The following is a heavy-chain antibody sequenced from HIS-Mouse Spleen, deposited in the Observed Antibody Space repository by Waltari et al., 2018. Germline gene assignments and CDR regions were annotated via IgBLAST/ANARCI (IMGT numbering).Heavy chain of an antibody. CDR1: GYTLTELS. D-gene: IGHD2-2*01. CDR3: ATVGIVVVPAFYYGMDV. V-gene: IGHV1-24*01. J-gene: IGHJ6*02. CDR2: FDPEDGET. Sequence: QVQLVQSGAEVKKPGASVKVSCKVSGYTLTELSMHWVRQAPGKGLEWMGGFDPEDGETIYAQKFQGRVTMTEDTSTDTAYMELSSLRSEDTAVYYCATVGIVVVPAFYYGMDVWDQGTTVTVSS.